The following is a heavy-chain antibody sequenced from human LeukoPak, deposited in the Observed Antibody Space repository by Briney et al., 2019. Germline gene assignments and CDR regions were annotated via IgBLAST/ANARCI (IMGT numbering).Heavy chain of an antibody. CDR2: ISSRGKTV. CDR1: GFTFSDYY. D-gene: IGHD5-24*01. J-gene: IGHJ4*02. V-gene: IGHV3-11*01. CDR3: ARGRDGYKY. Sequence: GGSLRLSCAASGFTFSDYYMSWIRQAPDQGLEWVSYISSRGKTVHYAASVKGRFTTSRDNAEMSLYLQMDSLRAEDTAIYFCARGRDGYKYWGPGTRVAVSS.